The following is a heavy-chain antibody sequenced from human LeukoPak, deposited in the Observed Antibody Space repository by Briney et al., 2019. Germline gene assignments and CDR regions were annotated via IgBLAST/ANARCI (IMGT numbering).Heavy chain of an antibody. Sequence: KPSETLSLTCAVSGGSISSSNWWSWVRQPPGEGLEWIGEIYHSGSTNYNPSLKSRVTISVDKSKNQFSLKLSSVTAADTAVYYRASYGSGSYRGAFDIWGQGTMVTVSS. CDR3: ASYGSGSYRGAFDI. D-gene: IGHD3-10*01. J-gene: IGHJ3*02. V-gene: IGHV4-4*02. CDR2: IYHSGST. CDR1: GGSISSSNW.